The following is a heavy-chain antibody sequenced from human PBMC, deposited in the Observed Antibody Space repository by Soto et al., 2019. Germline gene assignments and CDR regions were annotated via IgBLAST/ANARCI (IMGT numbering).Heavy chain of an antibody. Sequence: GGSLRLSCAASGFTFSSYSMNWVRQAPGKGLEWVSSISSSSSYIYYADSVKGRFTISRDNAKNSLYLQMNSLRAEDTAVYYCARDFSRYNWNSKQSNYFDYWGQGTLVTVSS. J-gene: IGHJ4*02. CDR2: ISSSSSYI. D-gene: IGHD1-20*01. CDR1: GFTFSSYS. CDR3: ARDFSRYNWNSKQSNYFDY. V-gene: IGHV3-21*01.